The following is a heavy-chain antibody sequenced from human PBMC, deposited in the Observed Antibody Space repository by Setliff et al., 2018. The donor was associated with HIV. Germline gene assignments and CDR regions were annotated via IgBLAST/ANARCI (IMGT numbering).Heavy chain of an antibody. V-gene: IGHV1-18*01. CDR3: ARVGNNRLQFFDH. CDR2: ISAYNGNT. D-gene: IGHD5-12*01. Sequence: ASVKVSCKASGYTFTSYAMNWVRQAPGQGLEWMGWISAYNGNTNYAQKLQGRVTMTTDTSTSTAYMELRSLRSDDTAVYYCARVGNNRLQFFDHWGQGTLVTVSS. CDR1: GYTFTSYA. J-gene: IGHJ4*02.